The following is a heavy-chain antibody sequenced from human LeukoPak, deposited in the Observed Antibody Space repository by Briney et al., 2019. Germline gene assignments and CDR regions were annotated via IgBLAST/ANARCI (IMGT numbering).Heavy chain of an antibody. CDR2: INPNSGGT. CDR1: GYTFTGYY. Sequence: GASVKASCKASGYTFTGYYMHWVRQAPGQGLEWMGWINPNSGGTNYAQKFQGRVTMTRDTSISTAYMELSRLRSDDTAVYYCARGQHLAYYYDSSGFDAFDIWGQGTMVTVSS. J-gene: IGHJ3*02. V-gene: IGHV1-2*02. D-gene: IGHD3-22*01. CDR3: ARGQHLAYYYDSSGFDAFDI.